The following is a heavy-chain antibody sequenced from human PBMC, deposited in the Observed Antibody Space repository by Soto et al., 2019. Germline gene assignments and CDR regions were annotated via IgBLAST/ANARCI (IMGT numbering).Heavy chain of an antibody. Sequence: QLQLQESGPGLVKPSETLSLTCTVSGGSISSSSYYWGWIRQPPGKGLEWIGSIYYSGNTYYTPSLKSRVTISVDTSKNQFSLKLSSVIAADTAVYYCAREGGRYCTGGSCQVDYWGQGTLVTVSS. V-gene: IGHV4-39*02. CDR1: GGSISSSSYY. CDR2: IYYSGNT. D-gene: IGHD2-15*01. CDR3: AREGGRYCTGGSCQVDY. J-gene: IGHJ4*02.